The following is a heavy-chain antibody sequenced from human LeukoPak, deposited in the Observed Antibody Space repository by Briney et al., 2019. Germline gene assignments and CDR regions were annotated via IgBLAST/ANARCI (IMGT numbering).Heavy chain of an antibody. CDR1: GFTFSSYW. J-gene: IGHJ4*02. CDR3: ARSGLNSYYYDSSGPVH. D-gene: IGHD3-22*01. V-gene: IGHV3-74*01. Sequence: PGGSLRLSCAASGFTFSSYWMHWVRQAPGKGLVWVSRINSDGSSTSYADSVKGRFTISRDNAKNTLYLQMNSLRAEDTAVYYCARSGLNSYYYDSSGPVHWGQGTLVTVPS. CDR2: INSDGSST.